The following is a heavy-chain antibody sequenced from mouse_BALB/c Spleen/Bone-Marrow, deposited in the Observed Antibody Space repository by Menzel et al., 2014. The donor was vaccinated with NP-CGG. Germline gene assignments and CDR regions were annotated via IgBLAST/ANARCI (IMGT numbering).Heavy chain of an antibody. D-gene: IGHD1-1*02. CDR1: GCSFTIYW. Sequence: EVKLVESGTALARPGASVKMSCKASGCSFTIYWMHWVKQRPGQGLEWIGAIYPGNSDTSYNQKFKGKAKLTAVPSASTAYMELSSLTNEDSAVYYCTRCGSACDWYFDVWGAGTTVTVSS. V-gene: IGHV1-5*01. J-gene: IGHJ1*01. CDR3: TRCGSACDWYFDV. CDR2: IYPGNSDT.